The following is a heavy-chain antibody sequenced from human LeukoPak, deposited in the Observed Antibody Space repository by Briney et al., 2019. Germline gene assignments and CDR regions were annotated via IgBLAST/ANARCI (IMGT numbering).Heavy chain of an antibody. CDR3: ARLQSYGSGRSYYMDV. V-gene: IGHV4-4*09. D-gene: IGHD3-10*01. CDR1: GASISSSY. Sequence: PSETLSLTCTVSGASISSSYWSWIRQPPGEGLEWIGYIYTSGNTNYNPSLQSRVTMSVDTSKNQFSLNLTSVTAADTAVYHCARLQSYGSGRSYYMDVWANGATVTVSS. J-gene: IGHJ6*03. CDR2: IYTSGNT.